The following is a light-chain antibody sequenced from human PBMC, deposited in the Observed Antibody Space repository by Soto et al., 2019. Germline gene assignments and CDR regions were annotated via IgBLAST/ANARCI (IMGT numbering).Light chain of an antibody. CDR2: EGN. V-gene: IGLV2-23*01. CDR3: CSYAPSRTLL. CDR1: SSDVGTYNL. J-gene: IGLJ2*01. Sequence: QSALTQPASVSGSPGESITISCTGTSSDVGTYNLVTWYQQHPGRVPKLILYEGNKRPSGVSRGFSASKSGNTASLTISGLQAEDEADYFCCSYAPSRTLLFGGGTKLTVL.